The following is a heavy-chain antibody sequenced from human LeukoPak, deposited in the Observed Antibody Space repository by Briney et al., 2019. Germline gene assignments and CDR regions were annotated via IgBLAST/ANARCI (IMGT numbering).Heavy chain of an antibody. V-gene: IGHV1-2*02. CDR1: GYTFTGYY. CDR2: INPNSGGT. Sequence: ASVKVSCKASGYTFTGYYMHWVRQAPGQGLEWMGWINPNSGGTNYAQKFQGRVTMTRDTSISTAYMELSRLRSDDTAVYYCAREIGGLRLGELSLRFHAFDIWGQGTMVTVSS. D-gene: IGHD3-16*02. CDR3: AREIGGLRLGELSLRFHAFDI. J-gene: IGHJ3*02.